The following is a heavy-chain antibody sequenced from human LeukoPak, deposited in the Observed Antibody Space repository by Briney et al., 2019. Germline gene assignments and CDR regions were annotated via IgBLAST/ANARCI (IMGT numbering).Heavy chain of an antibody. D-gene: IGHD3-10*01. CDR3: ARGLMVRGLESFDF. Sequence: GGSLRLSCAASGFTFSYHAMHRVRQAPGKGLEYVSSLSNNGETTHYGPSVRGRFTISRDNSQNTLYLQMGGLRVDDTAVYYCARGLMVRGLESFDFWGQGTQVTVSS. CDR2: LSNNGETT. CDR1: GFTFSYHA. V-gene: IGHV3-64*01. J-gene: IGHJ4*02.